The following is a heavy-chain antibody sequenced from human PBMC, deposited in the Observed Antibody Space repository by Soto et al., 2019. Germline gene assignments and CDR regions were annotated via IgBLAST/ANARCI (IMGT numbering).Heavy chain of an antibody. D-gene: IGHD1-26*01. CDR1: GFTFSNYA. CDR3: VKPKMNSEFDD. J-gene: IGHJ4*02. CDR2: ISGSGGST. Sequence: GGSLRLSCAASGFTFSNYAMSWVRQAPGKGLEWVSAISGSGGSTYYADSVKGRFTISRDNSKNTLYLQMNSLRAEDTAVYYCVKPKMNSEFDDCGQGTVVTVAS. V-gene: IGHV3-23*01.